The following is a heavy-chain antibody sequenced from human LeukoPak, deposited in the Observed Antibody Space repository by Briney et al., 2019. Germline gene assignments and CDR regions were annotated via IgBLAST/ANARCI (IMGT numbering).Heavy chain of an antibody. J-gene: IGHJ4*02. D-gene: IGHD3-10*01. CDR1: GGSISSSSYY. Sequence: SETLSLTCTVSGGSISSSSYYWGWIRQPPGKGLEWIGSIYYSGSTYYNPSLKSRVTISVDTSKNQFSLKLSSVTAADTAVYYCAREPHYYGSGSYDLSDYWGQGTLVTVSS. V-gene: IGHV4-39*07. CDR3: AREPHYYGSGSYDLSDY. CDR2: IYYSGST.